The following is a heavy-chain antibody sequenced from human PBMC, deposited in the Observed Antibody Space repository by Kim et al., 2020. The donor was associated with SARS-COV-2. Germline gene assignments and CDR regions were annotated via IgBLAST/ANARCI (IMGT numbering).Heavy chain of an antibody. D-gene: IGHD4-17*01. CDR3: ARDKGYGGKQTENDY. V-gene: IGHV3-66*01. Sequence: GGSLRLSCAAPGFTVSSNYMSWVRQAPGKGLEWVSVIYSGGSTYYADSAKGRFTISRDNSKNTLYLQMNSLRAEDTAVYYCARDKGYGGKQTENDYWGQGTLVTVSS. J-gene: IGHJ4*02. CDR2: IYSGGST. CDR1: GFTVSSNY.